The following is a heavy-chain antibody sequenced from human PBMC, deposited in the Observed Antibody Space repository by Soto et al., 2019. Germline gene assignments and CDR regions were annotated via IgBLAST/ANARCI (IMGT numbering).Heavy chain of an antibody. CDR3: ARGWEASCYYCYSYGMDV. CDR2: IYYSGST. D-gene: IGHD2-2*01. Sequence: QVQLQESGPGLVKPSETLSLTCTVSGGPVSSGSYYWSWIRQPPGKGLEWIGYIYYSGSTNYNPALKSRVTISVDTSKNQFSLKLSSVTAADTAVYYCARGWEASCYYCYSYGMDVWGQGTTVTVSS. V-gene: IGHV4-61*01. J-gene: IGHJ6*02. CDR1: GGPVSSGSYY.